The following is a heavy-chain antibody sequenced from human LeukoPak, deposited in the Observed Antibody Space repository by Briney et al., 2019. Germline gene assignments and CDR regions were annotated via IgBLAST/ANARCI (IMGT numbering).Heavy chain of an antibody. J-gene: IGHJ4*02. CDR2: IIPIFSTV. V-gene: IGHV1-69*05. CDR3: ARAQGDGYNSAFDY. D-gene: IGHD5-24*01. Sequence: ASVKVSCKASGGTFSSYAISWVRQAPGQGLEWMGGIIPIFSTVNYAQKFQGRVTITTDESTSTAYMELSSLRSEDTAVYYCARAQGDGYNSAFDYWGQGTLVTVSS. CDR1: GGTFSSYA.